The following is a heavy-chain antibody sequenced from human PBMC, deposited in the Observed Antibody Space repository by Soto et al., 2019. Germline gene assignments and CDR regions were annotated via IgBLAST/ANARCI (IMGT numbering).Heavy chain of an antibody. CDR1: GYSFTRHD. CDR3: AREGSLFSGVIVFYGMDV. J-gene: IGHJ6*02. V-gene: IGHV1-8*01. CDR2: INPSSGNT. D-gene: IGHD3-3*01. Sequence: QVQLVQSGAEVKKPGASVKVSCKASGYSFTRHDINWVRQAPGQGLEWMGWINPSSGNTGYAQRFLGRLTMTTDTSTRTAYMELSGLKSEDTAIYYCAREGSLFSGVIVFYGMDVWGQGTTVTVPS.